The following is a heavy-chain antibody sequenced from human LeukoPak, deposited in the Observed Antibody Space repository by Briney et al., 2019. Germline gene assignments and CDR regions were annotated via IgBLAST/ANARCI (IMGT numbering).Heavy chain of an antibody. CDR2: VNHRGTT. Sequence: TSDTLSLTCAVYGGSFTGHHWNWIRQSAGKGLEWIGEVNHRGTTNYNPSLKSRVTISVDTSKNQFFLKLTSVTAADTAVYHCARDPTTVVTLPYYFDFWGQGTLVTVSS. CDR1: GGSFTGHH. V-gene: IGHV4-34*01. CDR3: ARDPTTVVTLPYYFDF. J-gene: IGHJ4*02. D-gene: IGHD4-23*01.